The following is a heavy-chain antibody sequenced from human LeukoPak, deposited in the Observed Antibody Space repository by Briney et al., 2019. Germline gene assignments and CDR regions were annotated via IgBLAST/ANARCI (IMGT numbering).Heavy chain of an antibody. CDR2: IYYSGST. J-gene: IGHJ4*02. V-gene: IGHV4-31*03. Sequence: EPSQTLSLTCTVSGGSISSGGYYWSWIRQHPGKGLEWIGYIYYSGSTYYNPSLKSRVTISVDTSKNQFSLKLSSVTAADTAVYYCARVTTGGYYNCWGQGTLVTVSS. D-gene: IGHD3-22*01. CDR1: GGSISSGGYY. CDR3: ARVTTGGYYNC.